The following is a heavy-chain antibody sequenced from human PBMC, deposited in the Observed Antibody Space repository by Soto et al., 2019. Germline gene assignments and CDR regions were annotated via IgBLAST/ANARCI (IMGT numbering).Heavy chain of an antibody. V-gene: IGHV1-69*06. D-gene: IGHD3-10*01. J-gene: IGHJ3*02. CDR2: IIPLFVTA. Sequence: SVKVSCEASGDTFSSYAISWVRQAPRQGFEWARGIIPLFVTANYAQKFKGRVTITADKSTSTAYMELSSLRSEDTAVYYCASEKTMFRGVIITSFDAFDIGGQGTMVTVSS. CDR3: ASEKTMFRGVIITSFDAFDI. CDR1: GDTFSSYA.